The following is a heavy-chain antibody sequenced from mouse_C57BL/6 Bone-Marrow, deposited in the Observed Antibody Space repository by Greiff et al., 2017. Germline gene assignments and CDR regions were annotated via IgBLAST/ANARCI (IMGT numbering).Heavy chain of an antibody. D-gene: IGHD1-1*01. V-gene: IGHV1-59*01. CDR3: ARRYYGSPFAY. CDR2: IDPSDSYT. CDR1: GYTFTSYW. Sequence: VQLQQPGAELVRPGTSVKLSCKASGYTFTSYWMHWVKQRPGQGLEWIGVIDPSDSYTNYNQKFKGKATLTVDTSSSTAYMQLSSLTSEDSAVYYCARRYYGSPFAYWGQGTLVTVSA. J-gene: IGHJ3*01.